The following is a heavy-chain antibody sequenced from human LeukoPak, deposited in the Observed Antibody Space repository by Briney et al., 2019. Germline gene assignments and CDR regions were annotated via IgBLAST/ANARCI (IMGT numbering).Heavy chain of an antibody. CDR1: GYTFTGYY. Sequence: ASVKVSCKASGYTFTGYYMHWVRQAPGQGLEWMGRINPNSGGTNYAQKFQGRVTMTRDTSISTAYMELSRLRSDDTAVYYCASQTVHAYYHYGMDVWGQGTTVTVYS. J-gene: IGHJ6*02. V-gene: IGHV1-2*06. CDR2: INPNSGGT. D-gene: IGHD1-1*01. CDR3: ASQTVHAYYHYGMDV.